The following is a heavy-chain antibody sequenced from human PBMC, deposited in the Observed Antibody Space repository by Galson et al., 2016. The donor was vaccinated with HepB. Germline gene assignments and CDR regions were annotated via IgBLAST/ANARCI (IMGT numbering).Heavy chain of an antibody. CDR3: VARKVRDFILVEY. J-gene: IGHJ4*02. CDR2: ISSVAGTT. Sequence: FNVSSYALHWVRQAPGKGLEYFSGISSVAGTTYYVDSVRGRFTISRDNSKNTLYGQMNSLRDEDTAVYFCVARKVRDFILVEYWGQGTLVTVSS. CDR1: FNVSSYA. V-gene: IGHV3-64*05. D-gene: IGHD2-21*01.